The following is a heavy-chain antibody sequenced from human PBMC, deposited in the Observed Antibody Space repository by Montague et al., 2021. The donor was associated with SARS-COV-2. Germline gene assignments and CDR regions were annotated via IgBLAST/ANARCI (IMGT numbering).Heavy chain of an antibody. CDR3: ARDAHYDILTGYFGY. CDR2: ISSSSSYI. J-gene: IGHJ4*02. D-gene: IGHD3-9*01. Sequence: SLSLSFSASGFTFSSYSMNWVRQAPGKGLEWVSSISSSSSYIYYADSVKGRFTISRDNAKNSLYLQMNSLRAEDTAVYYCARDAHYDILTGYFGYWGQGTLVTVSS. V-gene: IGHV3-21*01. CDR1: GFTFSSYS.